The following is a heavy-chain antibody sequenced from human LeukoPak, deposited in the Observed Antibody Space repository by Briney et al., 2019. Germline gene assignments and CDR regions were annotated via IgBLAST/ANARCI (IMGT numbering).Heavy chain of an antibody. CDR2: IRYDGSNK. CDR1: AFTFTISG. V-gene: IGHV3-30*02. J-gene: IGHJ1*01. CDR3: AKEDMVRGVITYAEYFQH. D-gene: IGHD3-10*01. Sequence: GRSLRLACAAAAFTFTISGMHWVRQAPSKGLGWVAFIRYDGSNKYYADYVKGRFTISRDNSKNTLYLQMNSLRAEDTAVYYCAKEDMVRGVITYAEYFQHWGQGTLVTVSS.